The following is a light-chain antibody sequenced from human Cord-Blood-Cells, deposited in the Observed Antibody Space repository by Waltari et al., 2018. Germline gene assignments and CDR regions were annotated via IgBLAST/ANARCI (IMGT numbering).Light chain of an antibody. J-gene: IGLJ3*02. CDR1: SSDVGGYNY. V-gene: IGLV2-14*01. CDR3: SSYTSSSTWV. CDR2: DVS. Sequence: QSALTQPASVSGSPGQSITISCTGTSSDVGGYNYVSWYQQHPGKDPKLMSYDVSKRPSVVSNRFSGSKSGNTASLHISGLKAEDEADYYCSSYTSSSTWVFGGGTKLTVL.